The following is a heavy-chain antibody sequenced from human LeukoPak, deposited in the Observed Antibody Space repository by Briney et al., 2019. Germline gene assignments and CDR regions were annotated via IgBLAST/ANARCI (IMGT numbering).Heavy chain of an antibody. V-gene: IGHV3-23*01. D-gene: IGHD6-6*01. CDR3: AKVPYSSSWELDAFDI. J-gene: IGHJ3*02. Sequence: GGSLRLSCAASGFTFSSYAMSWVRQAPGKGLEWVSAISGSGGSTYYADSVKGRFTISRDNSKNTLYLQMNSLRAEDTAVYYCAKVPYSSSWELDAFDIWGQGTMVTVSS. CDR2: ISGSGGST. CDR1: GFTFSSYA.